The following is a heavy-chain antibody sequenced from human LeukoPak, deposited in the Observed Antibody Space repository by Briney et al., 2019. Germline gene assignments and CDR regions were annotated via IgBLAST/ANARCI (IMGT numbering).Heavy chain of an antibody. J-gene: IGHJ4*02. CDR2: INWNGGST. D-gene: IGHD6-6*01. V-gene: IGHV3-20*04. CDR1: GFTFDDYG. Sequence: PGGSLRLSCAASGFTFDDYGMSWVRQAPGKGLEWVSGINWNGGSTGYADSVKGRFTISRDNAKNCLYLQMNSLRAEDTALYYCARDLEVGSSCPQGYWGQGTLVTVSS. CDR3: ARDLEVGSSCPQGY.